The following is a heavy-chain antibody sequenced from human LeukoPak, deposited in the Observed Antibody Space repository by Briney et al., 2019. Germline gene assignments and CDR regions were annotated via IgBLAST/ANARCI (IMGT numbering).Heavy chain of an antibody. CDR2: IYPGDSDT. J-gene: IGHJ6*02. Sequence: GESLKISCRVFGYAFANYWIGWVRQVPGKGLEWMGIIYPGDSDTRYSPSFQGQVTISADKSISTAYLQWSSLKASDTAMYYCARHGGVVVVAATPPYYYGMDVWGQGTTVTVSS. D-gene: IGHD2-15*01. CDR3: ARHGGVVVVAATPPYYYGMDV. CDR1: GYAFANYW. V-gene: IGHV5-51*01.